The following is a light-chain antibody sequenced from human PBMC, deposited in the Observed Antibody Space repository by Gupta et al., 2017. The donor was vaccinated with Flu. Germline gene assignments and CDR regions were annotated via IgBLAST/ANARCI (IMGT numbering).Light chain of an antibody. Sequence: QSVLAQPPSASGTPGQRVPITCSASSSNIGSNAVNWYQQVPGTSPKLLIYGSNQRPSGVPDRFAGSKSGTSASLAIRGLQSEDEADYYCAAWDDSLNGHYVFGTGTKVTVL. J-gene: IGLJ1*01. V-gene: IGLV1-44*01. CDR2: GSN. CDR3: AAWDDSLNGHYV. CDR1: SSNIGSNA.